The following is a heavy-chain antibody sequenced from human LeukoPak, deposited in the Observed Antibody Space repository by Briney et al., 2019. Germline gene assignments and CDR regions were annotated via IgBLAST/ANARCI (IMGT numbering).Heavy chain of an antibody. CDR1: GGSFSGYY. Sequence: LSLTCAVYGGSFSGYYWSWIRQPPGKGLEWVTVVSFDGRNKYYADSVEGRFTISRDNTKNSLYLQMSSLRVEDTAVYFCARESGYYFDYWGQGTLVTVSS. V-gene: IGHV3-30-3*01. J-gene: IGHJ4*02. D-gene: IGHD3-9*01. CDR2: VSFDGRNK. CDR3: ARESGYYFDY.